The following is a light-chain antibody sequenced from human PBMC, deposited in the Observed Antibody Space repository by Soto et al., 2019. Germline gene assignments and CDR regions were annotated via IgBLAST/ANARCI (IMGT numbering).Light chain of an antibody. V-gene: IGLV1-40*01. J-gene: IGLJ3*02. CDR3: QSYDNSLTGSWV. CDR2: GNN. CDR1: TSNIGAGYA. Sequence: QSALTQPASVSESPGQSITISCTGSTSNIGAGYAVHWYQQLPGTAPKLLIYGNNNRPSGVPDRFSGSKSGTSASLAITGLQAEDEADYYCQSYDNSLTGSWVFGGGTKLTVL.